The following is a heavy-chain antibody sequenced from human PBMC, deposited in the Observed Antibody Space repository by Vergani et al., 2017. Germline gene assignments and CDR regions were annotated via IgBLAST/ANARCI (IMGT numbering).Heavy chain of an antibody. V-gene: IGHV3-30*18. CDR1: GFTFSSYG. J-gene: IGHJ4*02. D-gene: IGHD3-10*01. CDR2: ISYDGSNK. CDR3: AKDLGSITMVRGVIPLLNY. Sequence: QVQLVESGGGVVQPGRSLRLSCAASGFTFSSYGMHWVRQAPGKGLEWVAVISYDGSNKYYADSVKGRFTISRDNSKNTLYLQMNSLRAEDTAVYYCAKDLGSITMVRGVIPLLNYWGQGTLVTVSS.